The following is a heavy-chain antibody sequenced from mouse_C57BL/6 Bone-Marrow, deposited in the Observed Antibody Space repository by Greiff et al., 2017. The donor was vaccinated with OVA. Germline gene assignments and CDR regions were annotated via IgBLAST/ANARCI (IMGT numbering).Heavy chain of an antibody. V-gene: IGHV14-1*01. Sequence: VQLQQSGAELVRPGASVKLSCTASSFNIKDYYMHWVKQRPEQGLEWIGRIDPEDGDTEYAPKFQGKATMTADTSSNTAYLQLSSLTSEDTAVYYCTTRDGYYGYYFDYWGQGTTLTVSS. CDR2: IDPEDGDT. J-gene: IGHJ2*01. D-gene: IGHD2-3*01. CDR1: SFNIKDYY. CDR3: TTRDGYYGYYFDY.